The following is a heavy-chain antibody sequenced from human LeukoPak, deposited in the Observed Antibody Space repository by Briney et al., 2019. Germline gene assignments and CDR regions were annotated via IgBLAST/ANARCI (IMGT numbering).Heavy chain of an antibody. CDR3: ARPSYSSGWSPTDWFDP. Sequence: SGGSLRLSCAASGFTFSSYSMNWVRQAPGKGLEWVSSISSSSSYIYYADSVKGRFTISRDNAKNSLYLQMNSLRAEDTAVYYCARPSYSSGWSPTDWFDPWGQGTLVTVSS. J-gene: IGHJ5*02. CDR1: GFTFSSYS. V-gene: IGHV3-21*01. CDR2: ISSSSSYI. D-gene: IGHD6-19*01.